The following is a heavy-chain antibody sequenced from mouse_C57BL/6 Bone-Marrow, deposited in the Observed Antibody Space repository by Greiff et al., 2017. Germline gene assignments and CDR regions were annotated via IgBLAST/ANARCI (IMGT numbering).Heavy chain of an antibody. Sequence: EVKVVESGGDLVKPGGSLKLSCAASGFTFSSYGMSWVRQTPDKRLEWVATISSGGSYTYYPDSVKGRFTISRDNAKNTLYLQMSSLKSEDTAMYYCARSTMVSYYAMDYWGQGTSVTVSS. CDR2: ISSGGSYT. J-gene: IGHJ4*01. CDR3: ARSTMVSYYAMDY. V-gene: IGHV5-6*01. D-gene: IGHD2-2*01. CDR1: GFTFSSYG.